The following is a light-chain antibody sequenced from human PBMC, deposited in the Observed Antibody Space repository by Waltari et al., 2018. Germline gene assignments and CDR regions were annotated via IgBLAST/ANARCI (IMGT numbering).Light chain of an antibody. CDR2: EVS. V-gene: IGLV2-23*02. CDR3: CSYAGSSTYV. Sequence: QSALTQPASVSGSPGQSIPISCTGTSIDVGRYNLVSWYQQHPGKAPKLMIYEVSKRPSGVSNRFSGSKSGNTASLTISGLQAEDEADYYCCSYAGSSTYVFGTGTKVTVL. J-gene: IGLJ1*01. CDR1: SIDVGRYNL.